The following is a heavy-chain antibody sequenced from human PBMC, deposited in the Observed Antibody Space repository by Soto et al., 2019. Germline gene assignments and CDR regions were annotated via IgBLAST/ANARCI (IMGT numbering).Heavy chain of an antibody. CDR1: GYSFTSYL. CDR2: IYPGDSDT. Sequence: GESLKISFKGSGYSFTSYLICWVRQMPGKGMEWMGIIYPGDSDTRYSPSFQGQVTISADKSISTAYLHWSSLKASDTAMYYCARSVSYQYNWFEPWGQGTLVTVSS. D-gene: IGHD2-8*01. V-gene: IGHV5-51*01. CDR3: ARSVSYQYNWFEP. J-gene: IGHJ5*02.